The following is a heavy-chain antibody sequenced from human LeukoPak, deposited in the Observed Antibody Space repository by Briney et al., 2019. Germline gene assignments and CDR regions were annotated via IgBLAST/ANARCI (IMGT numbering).Heavy chain of an antibody. CDR3: ASNRLRGIAAAGFDY. Sequence: GGSLRLSCAASGFTFSSYGMHWVRQAPGKGLEWVAVIWYDGSNKYYADSVKGRFTISRDNSKNTLYLQMNSLRAEDTAVYYCASNRLRGIAAAGFDYWGQGTLVTVSS. V-gene: IGHV3-33*01. CDR1: GFTFSSYG. J-gene: IGHJ4*02. D-gene: IGHD6-13*01. CDR2: IWYDGSNK.